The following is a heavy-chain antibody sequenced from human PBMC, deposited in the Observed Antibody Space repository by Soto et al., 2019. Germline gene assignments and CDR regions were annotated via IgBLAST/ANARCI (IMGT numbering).Heavy chain of an antibody. Sequence: GGSLRLSCAASGFIFSTYGMHWVRQAPGKGLEWVAVISYDGSNKNYADSVKGRFTISRDNSKSTLYLQMNSLRAEDTAVYYCAKDSVSACSVASCYDWFDPWGQGALVTVSS. CDR3: AKDSVSACSVASCYDWFDP. V-gene: IGHV3-30*18. CDR1: GFIFSTYG. D-gene: IGHD2-15*01. J-gene: IGHJ5*02. CDR2: ISYDGSNK.